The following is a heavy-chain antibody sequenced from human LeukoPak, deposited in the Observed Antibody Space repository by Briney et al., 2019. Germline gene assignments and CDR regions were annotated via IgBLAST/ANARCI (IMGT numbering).Heavy chain of an antibody. D-gene: IGHD3-16*02. V-gene: IGHV3-21*01. CDR2: ISSSSSYI. J-gene: IGHJ4*02. Sequence: GGSLRLSCAASGFTFSSYTMNWVRQAPGKGLEWVSSISSSSSYIYYADSVKGRFTISRDNAKNSLYLQMNSLRAEDTAVYYCARDRNYDYIWRSYRPDYFDYWGQGTLVTVSS. CDR1: GFTFSSYT. CDR3: ARDRNYDYIWRSYRPDYFDY.